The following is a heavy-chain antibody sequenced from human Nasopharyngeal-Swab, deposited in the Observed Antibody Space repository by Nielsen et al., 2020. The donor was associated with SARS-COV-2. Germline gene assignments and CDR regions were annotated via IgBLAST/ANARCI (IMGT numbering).Heavy chain of an antibody. CDR1: GFTFSSYG. D-gene: IGHD6-13*01. V-gene: IGHV3-33*01. CDR3: AREGSSSQDY. CDR2: IWYDGSNK. J-gene: IGHJ4*02. Sequence: GESLKISCAASGFTFSSYGMHWVRQAPGKGLEWVAVIWYDGSNKYYADSVKGRFTISRDNSKNTLYLQMNSLRDEDTAVYYCAREGSSSQDYWGQGTLVTVSS.